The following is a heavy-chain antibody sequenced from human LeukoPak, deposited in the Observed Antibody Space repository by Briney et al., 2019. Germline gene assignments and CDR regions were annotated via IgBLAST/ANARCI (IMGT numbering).Heavy chain of an antibody. J-gene: IGHJ5*02. Sequence: PSETLSLTCAVYGGSFSGYYWGWIRQPPGKGLEWIGNIYHSGNTHYSPSLKSRVTISVDTSKNQFSLKLRSVTAADTAVFYCARKRDGGWFDPWGQGTLVIVSS. CDR1: GGSFSGYY. CDR2: IYHSGNT. CDR3: ARKRDGGWFDP. D-gene: IGHD5-24*01. V-gene: IGHV4-34*01.